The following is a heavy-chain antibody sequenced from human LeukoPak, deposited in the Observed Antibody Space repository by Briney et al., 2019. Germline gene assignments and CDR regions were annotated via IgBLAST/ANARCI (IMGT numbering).Heavy chain of an antibody. CDR3: AKYVEATIGASYYYYYYMDV. J-gene: IGHJ6*03. Sequence: GGSLRLSCAASGFTFSSYAMSWVRQAPGKGLEWVSAISGSGGSTYYADSVKGRFTISRDNSKNTLYLQMNSLRAADTAVYYCAKYVEATIGASYYYYYYMDVWGKGTTVTVSS. CDR1: GFTFSSYA. V-gene: IGHV3-23*01. CDR2: ISGSGGST. D-gene: IGHD1-26*01.